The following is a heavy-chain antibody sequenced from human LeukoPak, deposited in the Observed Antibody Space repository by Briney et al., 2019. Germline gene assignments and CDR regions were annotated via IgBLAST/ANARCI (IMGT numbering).Heavy chain of an antibody. CDR1: GGSISSSSYY. CDR2: IYYSGST. V-gene: IGHV4-39*01. J-gene: IGHJ6*03. Sequence: SETLSLTCTVSGGSISSSSYYWGWIRQPPGKGLEWIGTIYYSGSTYYNPSLKSRVTISVDTSKNQFSLKLNSVTAADTAVYYCARSGEYSYGYYYYYMDVWGKGTTVTVSS. CDR3: ARSGEYSYGYYYYYMDV. D-gene: IGHD5-18*01.